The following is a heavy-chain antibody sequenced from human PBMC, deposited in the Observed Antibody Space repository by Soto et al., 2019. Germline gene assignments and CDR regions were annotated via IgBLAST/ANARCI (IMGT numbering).Heavy chain of an antibody. CDR2: INPSGGST. J-gene: IGHJ6*02. D-gene: IGHD6-6*01. CDR1: GYTFTSYY. Sequence: ASVKVSCKASGYTFTSYYMHWVRQAPGQGLEWMGIINPSGGSTSYAQKFQGRVTMTRDTSTSTVYMELSSLRSEDTAVYYCARDSPDPSSSSAHYYYGMDVWGQGTTVT. V-gene: IGHV1-46*01. CDR3: ARDSPDPSSSSAHYYYGMDV.